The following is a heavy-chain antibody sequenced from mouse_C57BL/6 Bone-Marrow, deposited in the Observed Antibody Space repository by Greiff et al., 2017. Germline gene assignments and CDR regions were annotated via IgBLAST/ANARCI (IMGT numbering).Heavy chain of an antibody. J-gene: IGHJ2*01. CDR3: ARWLGSVDY. CDR2: IDPSDSYT. D-gene: IGHD1-1*01. Sequence: VQLQQPGAELVRPGTSVKLSCKASGYTFTSYWMHWVKQRPGQGLEWIGVIDPSDSYTNYNQKFKGKATLTVDTSSSTAYMQLSSLTSEDSAVYYCARWLGSVDYWGQGTTLTVSS. CDR1: GYTFTSYW. V-gene: IGHV1-59*01.